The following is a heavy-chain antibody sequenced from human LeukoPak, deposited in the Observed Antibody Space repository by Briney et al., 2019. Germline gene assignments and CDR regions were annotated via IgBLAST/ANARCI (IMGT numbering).Heavy chain of an antibody. D-gene: IGHD2-2*01. Sequence: ASVKVSCKASGYTFTSYYMHWVRQAPGQGLEWMGIINPSGGSTSYAQKFQGRVTMTRDTSTSTVYMELSSLRSEDTAVYYCARDRSTSEGDYYYYIDVWGKGTTVTVSS. CDR3: ARDRSTSEGDYYYYIDV. CDR1: GYTFTSYY. J-gene: IGHJ6*03. V-gene: IGHV1-46*01. CDR2: INPSGGST.